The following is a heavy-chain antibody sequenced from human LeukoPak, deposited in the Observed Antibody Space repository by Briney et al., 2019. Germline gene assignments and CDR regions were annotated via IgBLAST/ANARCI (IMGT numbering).Heavy chain of an antibody. V-gene: IGHV4-4*07. Sequence: PSETLSLTCTVPGGSISSYYWSWIRQPAGKGLEWIERIYTSGSTNYNPSLKSRVTMSVDTSKNQFSLKLSSVTAADTAVYYCARAGTVVTPHWFDPWGQGTLVTVSS. D-gene: IGHD4-23*01. CDR2: IYTSGST. CDR3: ARAGTVVTPHWFDP. CDR1: GGSISSYY. J-gene: IGHJ5*02.